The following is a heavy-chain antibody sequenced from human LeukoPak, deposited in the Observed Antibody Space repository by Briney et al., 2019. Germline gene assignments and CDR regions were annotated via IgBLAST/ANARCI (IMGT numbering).Heavy chain of an antibody. J-gene: IGHJ4*02. CDR2: ITSDGTAT. Sequence: GSLRLSCVASGFTFSNYWMHWVRQAPGKGLVWVSRITSDGTATTYADSVKGRFTISRDNAKNTLYLQMNSLRVEDTALYYCARGYDYANDFDSWGQGTLVSVSS. D-gene: IGHD5-12*01. V-gene: IGHV3-74*01. CDR1: GFTFSNYW. CDR3: ARGYDYANDFDS.